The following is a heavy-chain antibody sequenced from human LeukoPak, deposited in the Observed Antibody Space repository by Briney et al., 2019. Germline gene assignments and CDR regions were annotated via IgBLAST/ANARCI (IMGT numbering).Heavy chain of an antibody. J-gene: IGHJ4*02. CDR2: IYNSGNT. D-gene: IGHD2-21*01. Sequence: SGTLSLTCTVSGDSISSGVYYWSWIRQHPGKGLEFIGYIYNSGNTYHNPSLKRRLFISVDTSKNQFSLKLSSVTAADTALYYCARERLLRYDYWGQGTLVTVSS. CDR3: ARERLLRYDY. V-gene: IGHV4-31*03. CDR1: GDSISSGVYY.